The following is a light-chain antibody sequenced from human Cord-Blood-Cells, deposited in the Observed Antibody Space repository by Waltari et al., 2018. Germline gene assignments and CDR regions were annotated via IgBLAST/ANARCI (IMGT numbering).Light chain of an antibody. CDR3: QQYDNLPFT. J-gene: IGKJ3*01. CDR1: QDISNY. CDR2: DAS. V-gene: IGKV1-33*01. Sequence: DIQMTQSTSSLSASVGGRVTITCQASQDISNYLNWYQQKPGKAPKLLIYDASNLETGVPSRFSGSGSGTDFTFTISSLQPEDIATYYCQQYDNLPFTFGPGTKVDIK.